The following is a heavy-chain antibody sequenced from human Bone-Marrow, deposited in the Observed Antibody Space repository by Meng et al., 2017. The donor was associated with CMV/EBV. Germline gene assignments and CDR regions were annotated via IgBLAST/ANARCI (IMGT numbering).Heavy chain of an antibody. D-gene: IGHD6-19*01. CDR3: ARHGVAVAGSGEPLQH. V-gene: IGHV5-51*01. CDR1: GYTFTDYY. J-gene: IGHJ1*01. Sequence: GGSLRLSCEGSGYTFTDYYIAWVRQMPGKGLEWMGIIYTGDSDTRYSPSFQGQVTISADKSISTAYLQWSSLKASDTAMYYCARHGVAVAGSGEPLQHWGQGTLVTVSS. CDR2: IYTGDSDT.